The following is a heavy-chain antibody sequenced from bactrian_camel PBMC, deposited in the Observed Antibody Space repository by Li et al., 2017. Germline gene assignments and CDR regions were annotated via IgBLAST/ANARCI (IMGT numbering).Heavy chain of an antibody. CDR3: GADFPCLTSIAYGLAGNFRS. V-gene: IGHV3S28*01. CDR1: GYRVSSRC. Sequence: QLVESGGGSVQAGGSLSLSCAASGYRVSSRCIGWFRQAPGKEREGVAMIDTSGHRTYYADSVNGRFTISKDNAKNTLHLQMNSLKPDDTGIYYCGADFPCLTSIAYGLAGNFRSWGQGTQVTVS. D-gene: IGHD1*01. J-gene: IGHJ6*01. CDR2: IDTSGHRT.